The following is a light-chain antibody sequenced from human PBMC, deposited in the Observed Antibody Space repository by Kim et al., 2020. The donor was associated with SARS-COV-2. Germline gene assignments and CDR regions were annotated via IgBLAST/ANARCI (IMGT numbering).Light chain of an antibody. Sequence: QSALTQPASVSGSPGQSIAISCTGTSSDVGGYNCVSWYQQHPGKAPKLMIYDVTTRPSGVSNRFSGSKSGNTASLTISGLQAEDEADYYCSSCTTTNTWVFGGGTQLTVL. CDR2: DVT. V-gene: IGLV2-14*01. J-gene: IGLJ3*02. CDR1: SSDVGGYNC. CDR3: SSCTTTNTWV.